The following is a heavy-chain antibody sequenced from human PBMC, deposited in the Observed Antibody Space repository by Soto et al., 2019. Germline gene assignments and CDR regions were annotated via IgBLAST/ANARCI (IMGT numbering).Heavy chain of an antibody. CDR3: GRVKEDHYHYGMDV. CDR1: GFTVSSNY. CDR2: IYIGGRT. Sequence: PGGSLRLSCAASGFTVSSNYMTWVSQAPGKGLEWDSVIYIGGRTEYAESAKGRFTIPRDNPKNMLYLQMNSLKAEATALNSGGRVKEDHYHYGMDVWGQGTTVTVSS. V-gene: IGHV3-53*01. J-gene: IGHJ6*02.